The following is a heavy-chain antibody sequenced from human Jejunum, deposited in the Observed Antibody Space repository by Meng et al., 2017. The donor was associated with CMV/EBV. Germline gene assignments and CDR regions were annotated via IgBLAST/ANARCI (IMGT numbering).Heavy chain of an antibody. V-gene: IGHV4-4*07. J-gene: IGHJ4*02. Sequence: QVHRQESGPGLVRPSETLSPTCSVSGDSINNHFWSWIRQPAGKKLEWIGRISSSGNTNYTPSFKSRVIMSLDTSNNQFFLKLTSVTAADTALYYCARGESRGYYYFDYWGQGILVTVSS. CDR3: ARGESRGYYYFDY. D-gene: IGHD3-22*01. CDR1: GDSINNHF. CDR2: ISSSGNT.